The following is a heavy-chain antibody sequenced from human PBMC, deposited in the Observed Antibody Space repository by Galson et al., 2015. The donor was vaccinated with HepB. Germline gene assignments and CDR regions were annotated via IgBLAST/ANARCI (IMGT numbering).Heavy chain of an antibody. V-gene: IGHV1-18*04. D-gene: IGHD6-13*01. CDR1: GYTFTSYG. CDR3: AGDFERIAAAGFDYYYYGMDV. CDR2: ISAYNGNT. Sequence: SVKVSCKASGYTFTSYGISWVRQAPGQGLEWMGWISAYNGNTNYAQKLQGRVTMTTDTSTSTAYMELRSLRSDDTAVYYCAGDFERIAAAGFDYYYYGMDVWGQGTTVTVSS. J-gene: IGHJ6*02.